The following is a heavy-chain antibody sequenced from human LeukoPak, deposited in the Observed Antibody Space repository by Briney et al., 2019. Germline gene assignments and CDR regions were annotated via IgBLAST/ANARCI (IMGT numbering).Heavy chain of an antibody. CDR3: AKGCDTNCFHFDY. V-gene: IGHV3-30-3*01. D-gene: IGHD2-15*01. J-gene: IGHJ4*02. Sequence: PGGSLRLSCAASRLRFSSYAMHWVRQAPGKGLEWVAVVSSDDRNEYYADSVKGRFTISRDNSRNMLFLQMSTVRPEDTAVYYCAKGCDTNCFHFDYWGQGILVTVSS. CDR2: VSSDDRNE. CDR1: RLRFSSYA.